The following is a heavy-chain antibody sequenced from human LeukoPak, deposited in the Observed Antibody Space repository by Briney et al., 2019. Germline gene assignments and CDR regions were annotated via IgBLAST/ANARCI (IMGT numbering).Heavy chain of an antibody. CDR1: GFTFSSYA. CDR2: VSGSGNST. CDR3: AKTGYSSSWYAAKFDY. V-gene: IGHV3-23*01. J-gene: IGHJ4*02. Sequence: GGSLRLSCAASGFTFSSYAMNWVRQAPGKGLEWLSTVSGSGNSTYYADSVKGRFTISRDNSKNTLYLQMNSLRAEDTAVYYCAKTGYSSSWYAAKFDYWGQGTLVTVSS. D-gene: IGHD6-13*01.